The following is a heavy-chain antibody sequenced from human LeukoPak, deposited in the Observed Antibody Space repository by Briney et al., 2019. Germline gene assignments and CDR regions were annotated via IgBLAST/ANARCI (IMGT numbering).Heavy chain of an antibody. V-gene: IGHV3-9*01. J-gene: IGHJ4*02. D-gene: IGHD3-10*01. CDR2: ISWNSGSI. CDR3: AKDMSVRDDDYFDY. Sequence: GRSLRLSCAASGFTFDDYAMHWVRHAPGKGLEWVSGISWNSGSIGYADSVKGRFTISRDNAKNSLYLQMNSLRAEDTALYYCAKDMSVRDDDYFDYWGQGTLVTVSS. CDR1: GFTFDDYA.